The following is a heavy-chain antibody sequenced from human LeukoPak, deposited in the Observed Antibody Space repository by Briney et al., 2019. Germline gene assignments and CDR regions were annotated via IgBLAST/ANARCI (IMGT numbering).Heavy chain of an antibody. CDR1: GFTFSRYW. Sequence: GGSLRLSCAASGFTFSRYWMSWVRQAPGKGLEWVSAISGSGGSTYYADSVKGRFTISRDNSKNTLYLQMNSLRAEDTAVYYCASPGYDILTPLDYWGQGTLVTVSS. J-gene: IGHJ4*02. CDR2: ISGSGGST. V-gene: IGHV3-23*01. D-gene: IGHD3-9*01. CDR3: ASPGYDILTPLDY.